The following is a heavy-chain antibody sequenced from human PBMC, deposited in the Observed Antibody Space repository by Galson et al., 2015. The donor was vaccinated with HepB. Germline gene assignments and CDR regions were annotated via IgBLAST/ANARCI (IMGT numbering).Heavy chain of an antibody. D-gene: IGHD3-3*01. J-gene: IGHJ4*02. CDR3: ARPLGDFWSGYYGY. CDR2: IIPIFGTA. V-gene: IGHV1-69*13. Sequence: SVKVSCKASGGIFSSYAINWVRQAPGQGLEWMGGIIPIFGTAHYAQKFQGRLTITADESTSTAYMELSSLRSEDTAFYYCARPLGDFWSGYYGYWGQGTLVTVSS. CDR1: GGIFSSYA.